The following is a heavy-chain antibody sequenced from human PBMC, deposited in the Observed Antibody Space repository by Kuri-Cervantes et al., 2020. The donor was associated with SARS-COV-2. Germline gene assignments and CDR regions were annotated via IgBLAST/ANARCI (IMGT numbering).Heavy chain of an antibody. J-gene: IGHJ6*02. CDR1: GFTVSSNY. CDR3: ARDQQYYDFWSGLTNYYYYGMDV. V-gene: IGHV3-66*01. CDR2: IYSGGST. Sequence: GESLKISCAASGFTVSSNYMSWVRQALGKGLEWVSVIYSGGSTYYADSVKGRFTISRDNSKNTVYLQMNSLRAEDTAVYYCARDQQYYDFWSGLTNYYYYGMDVWGQGTTVTVSS. D-gene: IGHD3-3*01.